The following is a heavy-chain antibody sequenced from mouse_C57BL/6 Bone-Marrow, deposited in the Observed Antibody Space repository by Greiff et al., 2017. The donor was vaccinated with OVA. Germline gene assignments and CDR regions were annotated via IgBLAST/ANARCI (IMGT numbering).Heavy chain of an antibody. J-gene: IGHJ4*01. Sequence: EVQLVESGPGMVKPSQSLSLTCTVTGYSITSGYDWHWIRHFPGNKLEWMGYISYSGSTNYNPSLKSRISITHDTSKNHFFLKLNSVTTEDTATYYCARVDGSYVGYAMDYWGQGTSVTVSS. CDR3: ARVDGSYVGYAMDY. CDR2: ISYSGST. D-gene: IGHD2-3*01. CDR1: GYSITSGYD. V-gene: IGHV3-1*01.